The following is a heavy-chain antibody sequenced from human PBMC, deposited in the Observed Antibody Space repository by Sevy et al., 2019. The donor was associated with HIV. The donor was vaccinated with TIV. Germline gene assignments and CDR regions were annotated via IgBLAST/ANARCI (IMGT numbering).Heavy chain of an antibody. Sequence: GGSLRLSCAASGFTFSSYSMNWVRQAPGKGLEWVSSISSSSSYIYYADSVKGRFTISRDNAKNSLYLQMNSLRAEDTAVYYCARDPSGGYCSSTSCYLDFDYWGQGTLVTVSS. CDR2: ISSSSSYI. D-gene: IGHD2-2*01. V-gene: IGHV3-21*01. CDR1: GFTFSSYS. J-gene: IGHJ4*02. CDR3: ARDPSGGYCSSTSCYLDFDY.